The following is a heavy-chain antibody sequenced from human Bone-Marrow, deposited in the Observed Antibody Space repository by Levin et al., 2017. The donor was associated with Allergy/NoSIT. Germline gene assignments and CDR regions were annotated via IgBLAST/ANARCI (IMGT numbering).Heavy chain of an antibody. CDR2: ISYDGSNK. CDR1: GFTFSSYA. V-gene: IGHV3-30-3*01. CDR3: ARDGLWFGEVLVGGAFDI. J-gene: IGHJ3*02. D-gene: IGHD3-10*01. Sequence: GGSLRLSCAASGFTFSSYAMHWVRQAPGKGLEWVAVISYDGSNKYYADSVKGRFTISRDNSKNTLYLQMNSLRAEDTAVYYCARDGLWFGEVLVGGAFDIWGQGTMVTVSS.